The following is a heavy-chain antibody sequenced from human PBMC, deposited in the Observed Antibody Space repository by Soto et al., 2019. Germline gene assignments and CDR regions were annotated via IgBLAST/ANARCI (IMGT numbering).Heavy chain of an antibody. Sequence: SVKVSCKASGGSFSSYAISWVRQAPGQGLEWMGGIIHNVGTGNYAHNFQSRVTITADESTSTAYMELSSVRSEDTAMYYCARDLRAAGRPGMDVWGQGTTVTVSS. D-gene: IGHD6-13*01. V-gene: IGHV1-69*13. CDR1: GGSFSSYA. CDR2: IIHNVGTG. CDR3: ARDLRAAGRPGMDV. J-gene: IGHJ6*02.